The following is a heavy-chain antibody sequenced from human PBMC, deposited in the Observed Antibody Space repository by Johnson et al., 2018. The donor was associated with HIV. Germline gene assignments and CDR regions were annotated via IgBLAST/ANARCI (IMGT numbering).Heavy chain of an antibody. Sequence: QVQLVESGGGVVQPGRSLRLSCTVSGIIFSHYGMHWVRQAPGKGLEWVALISYDGSNKYYADSVTGRFTISRDSSKNTLYLQMNSLRTEDTAVYYCARDHPTPGARVHVFDLWGQGTMVTVSS. CDR2: ISYDGSNK. CDR3: ARDHPTPGARVHVFDL. V-gene: IGHV3-30*03. D-gene: IGHD2-15*01. CDR1: GIIFSHYG. J-gene: IGHJ3*01.